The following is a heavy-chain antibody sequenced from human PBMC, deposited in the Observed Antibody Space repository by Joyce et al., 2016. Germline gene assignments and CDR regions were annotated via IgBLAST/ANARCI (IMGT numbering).Heavy chain of an antibody. J-gene: IGHJ4*02. CDR3: AKELSAVAVSGTSPDY. CDR1: GFTFSSYA. D-gene: IGHD6-19*01. CDR2: ISGSGGTT. V-gene: IGHV3-23*01. Sequence: EVQLLESGGGLVQPGGSLRLSCAASGFTFSSYAMIWVRQAPGKGLGWVSDISGSGGTTYYADSVKGRFTISRDNSKNMLYLQINSLRAEDTAVYYCAKELSAVAVSGTSPDYWGQGTLVTVSS.